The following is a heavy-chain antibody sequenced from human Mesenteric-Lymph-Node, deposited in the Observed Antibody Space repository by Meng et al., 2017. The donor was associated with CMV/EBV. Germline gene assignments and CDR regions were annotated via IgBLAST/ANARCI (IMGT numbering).Heavy chain of an antibody. V-gene: IGHV4-34*01. CDR3: APQRGTRDY. D-gene: IGHD1-1*01. J-gene: IGHJ4*02. Sequence: SETLSLTCAVYGGSFSGYYWSWIRQPPGKGLEWIGEINHSGSTNYNPSLKSRVTISIDTSKNQFSLKLSSVTAADTAVYYCAPQRGTRDYWGQGTLVTVSS. CDR2: INHSGST. CDR1: GGSFSGYY.